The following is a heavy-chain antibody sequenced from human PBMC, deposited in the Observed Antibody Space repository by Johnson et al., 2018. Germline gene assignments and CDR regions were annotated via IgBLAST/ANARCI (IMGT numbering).Heavy chain of an antibody. Sequence: VQLVESGGGVVQPGRSLRLSCAASGFTFSSYGMHWVRQAPGKGLEWVAVISYDGSNKYYADSVKGRFTISRDNSKNTLYLQMNSLRAEDTAVYYCAKDRKYDFWSGYYYYYYMDVWGKGTTVTVSS. V-gene: IGHV3-30*18. J-gene: IGHJ6*03. CDR3: AKDRKYDFWSGYYYYYYMDV. CDR1: GFTFSSYG. D-gene: IGHD3-3*01. CDR2: ISYDGSNK.